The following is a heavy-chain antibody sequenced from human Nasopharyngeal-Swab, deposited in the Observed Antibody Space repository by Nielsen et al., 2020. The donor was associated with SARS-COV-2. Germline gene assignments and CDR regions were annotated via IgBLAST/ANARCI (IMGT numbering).Heavy chain of an antibody. CDR2: ISYDGSNK. CDR3: AKDGGGLRFLEWLSPELYWYFDL. V-gene: IGHV3-30*18. Sequence: GGSLRLSCAASGFTFSSYGMHWVRQAPGKGLEWVAVISYDGSNKYYADSVKGRFTISRDNSKNTLYLQMNSLRAADTAVYYCAKDGGGLRFLEWLSPELYWYFDLWGRGTLVTVSS. CDR1: GFTFSSYG. J-gene: IGHJ2*01. D-gene: IGHD3-3*01.